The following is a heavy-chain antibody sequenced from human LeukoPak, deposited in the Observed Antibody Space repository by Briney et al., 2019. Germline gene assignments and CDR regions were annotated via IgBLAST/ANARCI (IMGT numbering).Heavy chain of an antibody. CDR3: ARVYYQLLSAWFGP. Sequence: SETLSLTCTISDGSISSGDYYWSWIRQPPGKGLEWIGYIDYSANTYYNPSLKSRVTISADTPKNHFSLNVSSVTAADTAVYYCARVYYQLLSAWFGPWGQGTLVTVSS. V-gene: IGHV4-30-4*01. CDR2: IDYSANT. D-gene: IGHD2-2*01. CDR1: DGSISSGDYY. J-gene: IGHJ5*02.